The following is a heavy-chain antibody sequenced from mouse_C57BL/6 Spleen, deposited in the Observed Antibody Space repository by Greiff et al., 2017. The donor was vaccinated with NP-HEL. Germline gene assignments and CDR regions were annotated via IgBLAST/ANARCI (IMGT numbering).Heavy chain of an antibody. CDR2: INPGSGGT. CDR1: GYAFTNYL. Sequence: QVQLQQSGAELVRPGTSVKVSCKASGYAFTNYLIEWVKQRPGQGLEWIGVINPGSGGTNYNEKFKGKATLTVDKSSSTAYMQLSSLTSEDSAVYYCARSPYDYDEYYYDDWGQGTTLTVSS. CDR3: ARSPYDYDEYYYDD. V-gene: IGHV1-54*01. D-gene: IGHD2-4*01. J-gene: IGHJ2*01.